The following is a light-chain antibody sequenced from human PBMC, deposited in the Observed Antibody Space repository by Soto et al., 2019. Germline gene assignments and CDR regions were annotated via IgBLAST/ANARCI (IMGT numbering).Light chain of an antibody. Sequence: QPVLTQPPSASGSPGQSVTISCTGTSSDVGGYNYVSWYQQHPGKAPKLMIYEVSKRPSGVPDRFSGSKSGNTASLTVSGIQPEDEADYYCSSYAGSNKSVFGTGTKVPVL. CDR2: EVS. J-gene: IGLJ1*01. CDR3: SSYAGSNKSV. V-gene: IGLV2-8*01. CDR1: SSDVGGYNY.